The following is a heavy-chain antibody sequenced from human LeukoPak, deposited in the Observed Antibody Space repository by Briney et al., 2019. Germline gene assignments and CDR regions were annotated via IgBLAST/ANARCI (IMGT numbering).Heavy chain of an antibody. Sequence: SQTLSLTCTVSGGSISSYYWSWIRQPPGKGLEWIGYIYYSGSTNYNPSLKSRVTISVDTSKNQFSLKLSSVTAADTAVYYCARASKVVVITSGAFDIWGQGTMVTVSS. V-gene: IGHV4-59*01. J-gene: IGHJ3*02. D-gene: IGHD3-22*01. CDR3: ARASKVVVITSGAFDI. CDR2: IYYSGST. CDR1: GGSISSYY.